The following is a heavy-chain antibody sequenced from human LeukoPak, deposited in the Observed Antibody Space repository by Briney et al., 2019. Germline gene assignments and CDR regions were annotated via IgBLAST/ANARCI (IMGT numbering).Heavy chain of an antibody. Sequence: GASVKVSCKASGYTFTSYDINWVRQATGQGLEWMGWISAYNGNTNYAQKLQGRVTMTTDTSTSTAYMELRSLRSDDTAVYYCARTPYDILTGYSYYFDYWGQGTLVTVSS. D-gene: IGHD3-9*01. J-gene: IGHJ4*02. V-gene: IGHV1-18*01. CDR1: GYTFTSYD. CDR2: ISAYNGNT. CDR3: ARTPYDILTGYSYYFDY.